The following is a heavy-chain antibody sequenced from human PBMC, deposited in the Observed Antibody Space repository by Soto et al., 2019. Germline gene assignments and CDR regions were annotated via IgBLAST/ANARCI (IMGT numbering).Heavy chain of an antibody. J-gene: IGHJ4*02. Sequence: PGESPKISCKASGFIFTSYWLSWVRQMPGKGLEWMGMLNPKDSFANYSPSFRGHVTISPDTSVTTAYLKWSSLKASDTAIYYCVRHKSGGGSYPFDFWGQGTLVTVSS. D-gene: IGHD3-10*01. CDR1: GFIFTSYW. CDR2: LNPKDSFA. V-gene: IGHV5-10-1*01. CDR3: VRHKSGGGSYPFDF.